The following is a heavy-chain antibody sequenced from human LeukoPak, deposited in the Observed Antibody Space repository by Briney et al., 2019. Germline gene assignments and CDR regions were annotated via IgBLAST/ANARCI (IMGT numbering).Heavy chain of an antibody. Sequence: GGSLRLSCVASGFTFSSYSMNWVRQAPGKGLEWVANIRPDGNDRYLVDSARGRFTISRDNAKNSLYLQMNSLRAEDTAMYYCARGTAGAYDYWGQGTLVTVSS. CDR3: ARGTAGAYDY. D-gene: IGHD4/OR15-4a*01. J-gene: IGHJ4*02. CDR2: IRPDGNDR. V-gene: IGHV3-7*01. CDR1: GFTFSSYS.